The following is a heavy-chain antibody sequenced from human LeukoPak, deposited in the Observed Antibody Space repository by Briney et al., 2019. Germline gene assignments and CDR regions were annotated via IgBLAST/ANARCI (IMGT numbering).Heavy chain of an antibody. CDR2: ISGSGGST. V-gene: IGHV3-23*01. D-gene: IGHD6-13*01. CDR1: GFTFSSYA. Sequence: PGGSLRLSCAASGFTFSSYALSWVRQAPGKGLEWVSAISGSGGSTYYADSVKGRFTISRDNSKNTLYLQMNSLRAEDTAVYYCAPFDSSSSWFDPWGQGTLVTVSS. J-gene: IGHJ5*02. CDR3: APFDSSSSWFDP.